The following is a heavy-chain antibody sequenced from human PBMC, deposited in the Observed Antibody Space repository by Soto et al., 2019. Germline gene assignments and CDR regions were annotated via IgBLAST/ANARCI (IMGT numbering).Heavy chain of an antibody. D-gene: IGHD6-13*01. CDR1: GYTFTSYA. V-gene: IGHV1-3*01. J-gene: IGHJ6*03. Sequence: QVQLVQSGAEVKKPGASVKVSCKASGYTFTSYAMHWVRQAPGQRLEWMGWLNAGNGNTKYSQKFQGRVTITRDTSASTAYMELSSLRTEDTAVYYCASGPGIAAAGSPYYYYYYYLDVWGKGTTVTVSS. CDR2: LNAGNGNT. CDR3: ASGPGIAAAGSPYYYYYYYLDV.